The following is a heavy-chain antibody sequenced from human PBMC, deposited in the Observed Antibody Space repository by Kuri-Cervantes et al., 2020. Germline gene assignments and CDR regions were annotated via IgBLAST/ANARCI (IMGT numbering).Heavy chain of an antibody. CDR3: ARDPLVGSGRGLGFGY. CDR1: GYTFTSYY. D-gene: IGHD3-10*01. J-gene: IGHJ4*01. V-gene: IGHV1-69*04. Sequence: SFMDFCNASGYTFTSYYMHWVRQAPGQGLEWMGRIIPILGIANYAQKFQGRVTITADKSTSTAYMELSSLRSEDTAVYYCARDPLVGSGRGLGFGYWGQGTLVTVSS. CDR2: IIPILGIA.